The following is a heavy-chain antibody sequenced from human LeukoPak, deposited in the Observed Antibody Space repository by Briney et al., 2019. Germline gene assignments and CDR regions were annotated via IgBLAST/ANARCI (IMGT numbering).Heavy chain of an antibody. V-gene: IGHV1-2*02. CDR3: ARPMATTRIGDFDY. D-gene: IGHD5-24*01. CDR2: INPNSGGT. J-gene: IGHJ4*02. CDR1: GYTFTGYY. Sequence: ASVKVSCKASGYTFTGYYMHWVRQAPGQGLEWMGWINPNSGGTNYAQKFQGRVTMTRDTSISTAYMELSRLRSDDTAVYYCARPMATTRIGDFDYWCQGTLVTVSS.